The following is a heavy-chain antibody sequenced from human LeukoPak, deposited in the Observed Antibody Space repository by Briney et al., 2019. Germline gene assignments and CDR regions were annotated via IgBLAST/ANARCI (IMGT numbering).Heavy chain of an antibody. CDR1: GGSFSSYY. J-gene: IGHJ4*02. V-gene: IGHV4-59*10. D-gene: IGHD1-26*01. Sequence: SETLSLTCAVYGGSFSSYYWNWIRQPAGKGLEWIGRIYTNGSTNYNPSLKSRVTMSVDTSKNQFSLKLSSVTAADTAVYYCARGAGISGTYYYYWGQGTLVTVSS. CDR3: ARGAGISGTYYYY. CDR2: IYTNGST.